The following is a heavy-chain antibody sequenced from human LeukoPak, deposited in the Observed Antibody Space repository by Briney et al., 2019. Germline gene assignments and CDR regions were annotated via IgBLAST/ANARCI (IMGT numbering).Heavy chain of an antibody. V-gene: IGHV4-59*01. D-gene: IGHD2-21*01. J-gene: IGHJ6*02. CDR2: IYYSGST. CDR1: GGSISSYY. CDR3: AGRPPQHNYYYYGMDV. Sequence: SETLSLTCTVSGGSISSYYWSWIRQPPGKGLEWIGYIYYSGSTNYNPSLKSRVTISVDTSKNQFSLKLSSVTAADTAVYYCAGRPPQHNYYYYGMDVWGQGTTVTVSS.